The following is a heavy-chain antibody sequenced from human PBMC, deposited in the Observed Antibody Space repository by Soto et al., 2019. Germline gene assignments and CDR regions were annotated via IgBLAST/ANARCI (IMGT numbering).Heavy chain of an antibody. Sequence: QVQLQESGPGLVKPSQTLSLTCTVSGGSISSGGYYWSWIRQHPGKGLEWIGYIYYSGSTYYNPSLKSRVTISVDTSKNQFSLKLSSVTAADTAVYYCARARVRSSGYYYVEGDFDYWGQGTLVTVSS. CDR3: ARARVRSSGYYYVEGDFDY. CDR2: IYYSGST. V-gene: IGHV4-31*03. D-gene: IGHD3-22*01. J-gene: IGHJ4*02. CDR1: GGSISSGGYY.